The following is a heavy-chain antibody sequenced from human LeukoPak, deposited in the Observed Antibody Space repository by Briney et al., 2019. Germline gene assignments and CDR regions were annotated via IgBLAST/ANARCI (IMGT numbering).Heavy chain of an antibody. CDR1: GFTFNNYG. CDR3: AKYVGARYFDY. Sequence: GGSLRLSCAASGFTFNNYGISWVRQAPGKGLEWVSGLSGSGGSTYYADSVKGRFTISRDNSKNTLYLQMNSLRAVVTAVYYCAKYVGARYFDYWGQGTLVIVSS. J-gene: IGHJ4*02. CDR2: LSGSGGST. D-gene: IGHD1-26*01. V-gene: IGHV3-23*01.